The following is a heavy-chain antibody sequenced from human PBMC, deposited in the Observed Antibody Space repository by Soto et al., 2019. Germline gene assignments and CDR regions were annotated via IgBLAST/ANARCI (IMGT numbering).Heavy chain of an antibody. CDR2: IYYSGST. J-gene: IGHJ6*02. CDR3: ARWLARGYYYGMDV. CDR1: GGSISSDY. D-gene: IGHD3-10*01. V-gene: IGHV4-59*01. Sequence: QVQLQESGPGLVKPSETLSLTCTVSGGSISSDYWTWIRQPPGRGLEWIGYIYYSGSTNYNPSLKSRVTISVDTSKNQFSLKLNSVTAADTAVYYCARWLARGYYYGMDVWGRGTTVTVSS.